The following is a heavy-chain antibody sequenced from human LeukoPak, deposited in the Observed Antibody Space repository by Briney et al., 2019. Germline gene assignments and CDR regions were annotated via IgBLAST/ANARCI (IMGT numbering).Heavy chain of an antibody. CDR2: ISSSSSTI. CDR1: GFTFSSDS. CDR3: AVASGA. D-gene: IGHD2-15*01. V-gene: IGHV3-48*01. J-gene: IGHJ5*02. Sequence: PGGSLRLSCAASGFTFSSDSMNWVGQAPGKGLEWVSYISSSSSTIYYADSVKGRFTISRDNAKKSLYLQMNSLRADDTAVYYCAVASGAWGQGTLVTVSS.